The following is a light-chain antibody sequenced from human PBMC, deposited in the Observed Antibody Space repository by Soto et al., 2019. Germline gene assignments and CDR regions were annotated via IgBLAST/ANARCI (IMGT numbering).Light chain of an antibody. CDR1: QGISSY. CDR3: QQYYSYPWT. V-gene: IGKV1-8*01. CDR2: AAS. J-gene: IGKJ1*01. Sequence: AIRMTQSPSSFSASTGDRVTITCRASQGISSYLAWYQQKPGKAPKLLIYAASTLQSGVPSRFSGSGSGTDFTLTISCLQSEDFATYYCQQYYSYPWTFGQGPKVESK.